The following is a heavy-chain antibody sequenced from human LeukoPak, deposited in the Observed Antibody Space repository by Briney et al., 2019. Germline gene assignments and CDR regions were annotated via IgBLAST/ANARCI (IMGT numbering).Heavy chain of an antibody. CDR1: GGSISSYY. CDR3: ARALSSWRYYFDY. Sequence: SETLSLTCTVSGGSISSYYWSWIRQPPGKGLEWIGYIYYSGSTNYNPSLKSRVTISVDTSKNRFSLKLSSVTAADTAVYYCARALSSWRYYFDYWGQGTLVTVSS. D-gene: IGHD6-13*01. CDR2: IYYSGST. V-gene: IGHV4-59*01. J-gene: IGHJ4*02.